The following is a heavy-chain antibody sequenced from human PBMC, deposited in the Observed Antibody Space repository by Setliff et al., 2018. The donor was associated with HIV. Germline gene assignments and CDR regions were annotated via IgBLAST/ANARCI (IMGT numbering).Heavy chain of an antibody. J-gene: IGHJ3*01. D-gene: IGHD3-22*01. CDR3: ARSGYTSGFYWVFGAFGV. V-gene: IGHV4-59*01. CDR2: IQYSDSS. Sequence: SETLSLTCTVSGGSISNYYWSWIRQPPGKRLEWIASIQYSDSSHYNPSLQSRVTISVDTSTKQFSLYLSSVNETDTAVYYCARSGYTSGFYWVFGAFGVWGQGKLVTV. CDR1: GGSISNYY.